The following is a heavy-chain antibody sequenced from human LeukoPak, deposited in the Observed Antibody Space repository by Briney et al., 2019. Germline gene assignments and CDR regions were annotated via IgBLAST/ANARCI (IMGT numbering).Heavy chain of an antibody. CDR3: ARSGRGYYDSSGYYTALDY. Sequence: SETLSLTCTVSGGSISSYYWSWIRQPAGKGLEWIGRIYTSGSTNYNPSLKSRVTMSVDTSKNQFSLKLSSVTAADTAMYYCARSGRGYYDSSGYYTALDYWGQGTLVTVSS. J-gene: IGHJ4*02. V-gene: IGHV4-4*07. D-gene: IGHD3-22*01. CDR1: GGSISSYY. CDR2: IYTSGST.